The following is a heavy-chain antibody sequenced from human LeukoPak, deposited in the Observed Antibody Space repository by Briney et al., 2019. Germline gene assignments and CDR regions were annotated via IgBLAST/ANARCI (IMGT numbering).Heavy chain of an antibody. D-gene: IGHD2-2*01. V-gene: IGHV3-30*02. CDR2: IRYDGSNK. CDR3: AKDDDDYCSSTSCYG. Sequence: GGSLRLSCAASGFTFSSYGMHWVRQAPGKGLEWVAFIRYDGSNKYYADSVKGRFTISRDNSKNTLYLQMNSLRAEDTAVYYCAKDDDDYCSSTSCYGWGQGTLVTVSS. J-gene: IGHJ4*02. CDR1: GFTFSSYG.